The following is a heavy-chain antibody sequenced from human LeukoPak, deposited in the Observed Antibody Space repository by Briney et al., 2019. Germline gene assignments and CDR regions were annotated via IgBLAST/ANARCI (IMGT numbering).Heavy chain of an antibody. CDR2: IIPIFGTA. J-gene: IGHJ3*02. V-gene: IGHV1-69*13. CDR1: GGTFSSYA. Sequence: SVKVSCKASGGTFSSYAISWVRQAPGQGLEWMGGIIPIFGTANYAQKFQGRVTITADESTSTAYMELSSLRSEDTAVYYCASGYCSSTSCYDAFDIWGQGTMVTVSS. D-gene: IGHD2-2*01. CDR3: ASGYCSSTSCYDAFDI.